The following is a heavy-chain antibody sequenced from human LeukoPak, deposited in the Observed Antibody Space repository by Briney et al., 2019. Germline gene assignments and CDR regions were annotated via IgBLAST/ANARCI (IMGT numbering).Heavy chain of an antibody. D-gene: IGHD6-13*01. CDR2: IKPDGSEK. CDR3: ARDISAAAAGFDY. V-gene: IGHV3-7*01. CDR1: GFTFSNYW. J-gene: IGHJ4*02. Sequence: GGSLRLSCAASGFTFSNYWMSWVRQAPGKGLEWVANIKPDGSEKYYADSVKGRFTISRDNSKNTLYLQMNSLRAEDTAVYYCARDISAAAAGFDYWGQGTLVTVSS.